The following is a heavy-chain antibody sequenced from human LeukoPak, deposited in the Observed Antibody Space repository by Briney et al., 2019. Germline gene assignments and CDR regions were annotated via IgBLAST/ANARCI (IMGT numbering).Heavy chain of an antibody. CDR2: IGSGGHDI. CDR3: ARDSGSAIFDSGSLYKANWFDP. CDR1: GFTFSDYT. D-gene: IGHD3-10*01. V-gene: IGHV3-21*06. Sequence: PGGSLRLSCTASGFTFSDYTMTWVRQAPGKGLEWVSSIGSGGHDIFYADSLKGRVTVSRDNAKNSLFLQMNFLRAEDTAVYYCARDSGSAIFDSGSLYKANWFDPWGQGTLVTVSS. J-gene: IGHJ5*02.